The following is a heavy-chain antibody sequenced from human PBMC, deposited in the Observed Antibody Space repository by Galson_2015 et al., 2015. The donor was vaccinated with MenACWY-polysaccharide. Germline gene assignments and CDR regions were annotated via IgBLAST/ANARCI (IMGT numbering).Heavy chain of an antibody. Sequence: SLRLSCAASGFAVGSNYISWVRQAPGKGLEWVSVIYRSGSTHYADSVRGRFTISRDNSKNMVYLQMNSLRAEDTAVYYCARDPDCYGSGYGMDVWGQGTTVTVSS. V-gene: IGHV3-53*01. CDR2: IYRSGST. CDR1: GFAVGSNY. CDR3: ARDPDCYGSGYGMDV. J-gene: IGHJ6*02. D-gene: IGHD3-10*01.